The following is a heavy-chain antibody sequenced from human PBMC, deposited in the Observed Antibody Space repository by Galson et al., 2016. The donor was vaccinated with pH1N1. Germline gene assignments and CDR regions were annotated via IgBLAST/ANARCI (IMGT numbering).Heavy chain of an antibody. CDR2: ITGRGGST. J-gene: IGHJ6*03. CDR3: AKAGYSYGNNYYYMDV. Sequence: LRLSCAASGFPFSTYAMIWVRQAPGKGPEWVSIITGRGGSTYYADSVKGRFTISRDNSKNTMVLQMNSLRAEDTAVYYCAKAGYSYGNNYYYMDVWGKGTTVTVSS. D-gene: IGHD5-18*01. V-gene: IGHV3-23*01. CDR1: GFPFSTYA.